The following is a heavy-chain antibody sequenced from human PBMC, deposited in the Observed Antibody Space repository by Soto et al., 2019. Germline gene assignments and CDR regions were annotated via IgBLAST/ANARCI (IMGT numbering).Heavy chain of an antibody. CDR3: ARGPRITTLLGMDV. Sequence: GGSLRLSCAASGFTFSSYAMHWVRQAPGKGLEWVAVISYDGSNKYYADSVKGRFTISRDNSKNTLYLQMNSLRAEDTAVYYCARGPRITTLLGMDVWGQGTTVTVSS. J-gene: IGHJ6*02. D-gene: IGHD3-10*01. CDR2: ISYDGSNK. V-gene: IGHV3-30-3*01. CDR1: GFTFSSYA.